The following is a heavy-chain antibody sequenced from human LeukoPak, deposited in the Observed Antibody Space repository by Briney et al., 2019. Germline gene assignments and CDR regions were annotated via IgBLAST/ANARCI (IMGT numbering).Heavy chain of an antibody. V-gene: IGHV1-24*01. CDR2: FDPEDGET. Sequence: GASVKVSCKVSGYTLTELSMHWVRQAPGKGLEWMGGFDPEDGETIYAQKFQGRVTMTEDTSTDTAYMELSSLRSEDTAVYYCATASLVSSWHVRPEYYFDYWGQGTLVTVSS. D-gene: IGHD6-13*01. J-gene: IGHJ4*02. CDR1: GYTLTELS. CDR3: ATASLVSSWHVRPEYYFDY.